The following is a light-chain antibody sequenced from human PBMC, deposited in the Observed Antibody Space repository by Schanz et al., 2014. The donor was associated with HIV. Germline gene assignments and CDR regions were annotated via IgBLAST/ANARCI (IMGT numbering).Light chain of an antibody. CDR1: QSVSSN. J-gene: IGKJ3*01. V-gene: IGKV3-20*01. CDR2: GAS. CDR3: HHYGGS. Sequence: EIVLTQSPATLSVSPGERATLSCRASQSVSSNLAWYQQKPGQAPRLLIYGASSRATGIPDRFSGSGSGTDFTLTISRLEPEDFAVYYCHHYGGSFGPGTKVDF.